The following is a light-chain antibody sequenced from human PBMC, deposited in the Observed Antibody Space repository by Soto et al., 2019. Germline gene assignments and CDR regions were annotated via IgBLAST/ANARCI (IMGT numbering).Light chain of an antibody. Sequence: EMVLTQSPAPLSLSPGESATLSCRASQSVSSYLAWYQHKPGQAPRLLIHGASNRATGIPDRFSGSGSGTDFTLTISRLEPEDFALYYCQQYGSSVQFGGGTKVDI. CDR1: QSVSSY. J-gene: IGKJ4*02. CDR2: GAS. V-gene: IGKV3-20*01. CDR3: QQYGSSVQ.